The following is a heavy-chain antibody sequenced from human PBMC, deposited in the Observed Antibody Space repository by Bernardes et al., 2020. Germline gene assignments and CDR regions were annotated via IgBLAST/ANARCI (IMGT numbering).Heavy chain of an antibody. CDR1: GGSISSSSYY. CDR3: ARRVDSSSSFNWFDP. CDR2: IYYSGST. D-gene: IGHD6-6*01. Sequence: SETLSLTCTVSGGSISSSSYYWGWIRQPPGKGLEWIGSIYYSGSTYYNPSLKSRVTISVDTSKNQFSLKLSSVTAADTAVYYCARRVDSSSSFNWFDPWGQGTLVTVSS. V-gene: IGHV4-39*01. J-gene: IGHJ5*02.